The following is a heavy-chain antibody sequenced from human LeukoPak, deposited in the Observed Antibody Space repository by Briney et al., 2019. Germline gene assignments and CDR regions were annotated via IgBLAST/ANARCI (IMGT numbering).Heavy chain of an antibody. Sequence: SETLSLTCTVSGGSISSSSYYWGWIRQPPGKGLEWIGSIYYSGSTYYNPSLKSRVTISVDTSKNQFSLKLSSVTAADTAVYYCARDTGYTYGYDFWGQGTLVTVSS. D-gene: IGHD5-18*01. CDR3: ARDTGYTYGYDF. V-gene: IGHV4-39*07. J-gene: IGHJ4*02. CDR2: IYYSGST. CDR1: GGSISSSSYY.